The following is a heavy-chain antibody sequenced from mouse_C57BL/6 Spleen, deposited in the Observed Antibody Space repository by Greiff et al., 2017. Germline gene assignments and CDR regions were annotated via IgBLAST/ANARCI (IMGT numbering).Heavy chain of an antibody. J-gene: IGHJ4*01. CDR3: ARVYYGNYDAMDY. Sequence: QVQLQQPGAELVKPGASVKLSCKASGYTFTSYWMQWVKQRPGQGLEWIGEIDPSDSYTNYNQKFKGKATLTVDTSSSTAYMQLSSLTSEDSAVYYCARVYYGNYDAMDYWGQGTSGTVSS. CDR2: IDPSDSYT. CDR1: GYTFTSYW. V-gene: IGHV1-50*01. D-gene: IGHD2-1*01.